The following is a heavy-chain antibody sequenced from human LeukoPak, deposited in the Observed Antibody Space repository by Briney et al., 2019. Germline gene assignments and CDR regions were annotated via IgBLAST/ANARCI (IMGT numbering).Heavy chain of an antibody. Sequence: GGSLRLSCAASGFFFSNYWMSWVRQAQGKGLEWVANINLDGNGRFYVDSVKGRFTISRDNNKKSVYLQMDSLRAEDTAVYYCARDTDDFQGLYIWGQGTRVTVSS. J-gene: IGHJ3*02. D-gene: IGHD3-3*01. CDR3: ARDTDDFQGLYI. CDR2: INLDGNGR. CDR1: GFFFSNYW. V-gene: IGHV3-7*01.